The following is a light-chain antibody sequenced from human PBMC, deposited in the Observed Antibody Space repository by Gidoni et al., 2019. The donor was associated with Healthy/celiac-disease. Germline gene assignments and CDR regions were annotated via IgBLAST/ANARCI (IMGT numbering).Light chain of an antibody. CDR1: QSISSY. CDR2: AAS. V-gene: IGKV1-39*01. CDR3: QQSYSTLALT. Sequence: DIQMTQPPSSLSASVGDRVTITCRASQSISSYLNWYQQKPGKAPKLLIYAASSLQSGVPSRFSGSRSGTDLTLTISSLQPEDFATYYCQQSYSTLALTFGGGTKVEIK. J-gene: IGKJ4*01.